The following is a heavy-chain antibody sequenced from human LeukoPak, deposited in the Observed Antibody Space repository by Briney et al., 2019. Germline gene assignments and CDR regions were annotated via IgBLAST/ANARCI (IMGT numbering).Heavy chain of an antibody. J-gene: IGHJ1*01. Sequence: GGSLRLSCAASGFTVSSNHMSWVRQAPGKGLEWVSVIYSDGSTYYADSVKGRFTISRDNSKNTLYLQMNSLRAEDTAVYYCARDVYCSGGSCYQHWGQGTLVTVSS. CDR2: IYSDGST. V-gene: IGHV3-53*01. CDR3: ARDVYCSGGSCYQH. D-gene: IGHD2-15*01. CDR1: GFTVSSNH.